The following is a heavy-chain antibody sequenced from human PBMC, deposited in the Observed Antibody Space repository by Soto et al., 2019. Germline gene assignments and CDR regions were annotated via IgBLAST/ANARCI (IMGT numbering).Heavy chain of an antibody. CDR2: IIPFFHAP. CDR1: GGTFGKNA. CDR3: AKSRAAAPPRVGMDV. Sequence: SVKVSCKASGGTFGKNAFSWVRQAPGQGLEWMGGIIPFFHAPNYAQKFQGRVTITADESMSMVFMEMSSLRSEDTAIYYCAKSRAAAPPRVGMDVWGQGTTVTVSS. D-gene: IGHD6-25*01. J-gene: IGHJ6*02. V-gene: IGHV1-69*13.